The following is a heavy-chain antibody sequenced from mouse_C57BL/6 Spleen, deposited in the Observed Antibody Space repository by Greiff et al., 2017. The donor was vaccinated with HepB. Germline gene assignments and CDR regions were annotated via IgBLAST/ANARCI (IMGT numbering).Heavy chain of an antibody. V-gene: IGHV3-6*01. CDR2: ISYDGSN. Sequence: DVKLQESGPGLVKPSQSLSLTCSVTGYSITSGYYWNWIRQFPGNKLEWMGYISYDGSNNYNPSLKNRISITRDTSKNQFFLKLNSVTTEDTATYYCARDHPFAYWGQGTLVTVSA. J-gene: IGHJ3*01. CDR1: GYSITSGYY. CDR3: ARDHPFAY.